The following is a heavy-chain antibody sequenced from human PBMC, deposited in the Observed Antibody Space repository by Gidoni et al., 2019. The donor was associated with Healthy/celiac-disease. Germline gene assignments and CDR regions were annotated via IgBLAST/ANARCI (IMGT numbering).Heavy chain of an antibody. CDR1: GGSFSGYY. Sequence: QVQPQQWGAGLVKPSETLSLPCAVYGGSFSGYYWSWILQPPGKGLEWIGEINHSGSTNYNPSLKSRVTISVDTSKNQFSLKLSSVTAADTAVYYCARRWLQLRSFDYWGQGTLVTVSS. CDR3: ARRWLQLRSFDY. J-gene: IGHJ4*02. V-gene: IGHV4-34*01. CDR2: INHSGST. D-gene: IGHD5-12*01.